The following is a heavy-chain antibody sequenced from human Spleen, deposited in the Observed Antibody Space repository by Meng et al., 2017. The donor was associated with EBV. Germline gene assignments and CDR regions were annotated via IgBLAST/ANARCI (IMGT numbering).Heavy chain of an antibody. J-gene: IGHJ4*02. Sequence: QVQLQESGPAVVKASQTPPLTCAVSGGPISSGDYYWSWIRQPPGKGLEWIGYIHYSGSTHYNSSLRSRITMSLDTSKNKLSLKLSSVTAADTAVYYCARASSGDSDGFDYWGQGTLVTVSS. CDR2: IHYSGST. V-gene: IGHV4-30-4*01. CDR3: ARASSGDSDGFDY. CDR1: GGPISSGDYY. D-gene: IGHD5-18*01.